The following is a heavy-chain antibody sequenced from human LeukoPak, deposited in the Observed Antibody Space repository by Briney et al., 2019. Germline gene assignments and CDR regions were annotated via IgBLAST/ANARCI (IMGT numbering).Heavy chain of an antibody. J-gene: IGHJ3*02. V-gene: IGHV4-59*01. D-gene: IGHD6-13*01. Sequence: PSETLSLTCTVSGGSISSYYWSWLRQPPGKGLEWVGYIYYSGSTNYNPSLKSRVTISVDTSKNQFSLKLSSVTAADTAVYYCASFSSSYAGDAFDTWGQGTMVTVSS. CDR1: GGSISSYY. CDR3: ASFSSSYAGDAFDT. CDR2: IYYSGST.